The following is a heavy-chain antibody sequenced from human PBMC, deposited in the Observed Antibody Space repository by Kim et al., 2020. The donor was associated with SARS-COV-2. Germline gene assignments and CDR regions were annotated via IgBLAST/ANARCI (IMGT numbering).Heavy chain of an antibody. CDR3: AKAMGDIVVVPAARYFDY. Sequence: GGSLRLSCAASGFTFSSYAMSWVRQAPGKGLEWVSAISGSGGSTYYADSVKGRFTISRDNSKNTLYLQMNSLRAEDTAVYYCAKAMGDIVVVPAARYFDYWGQGTLVTVSS. D-gene: IGHD2-2*01. V-gene: IGHV3-23*01. CDR1: GFTFSSYA. J-gene: IGHJ4*02. CDR2: ISGSGGST.